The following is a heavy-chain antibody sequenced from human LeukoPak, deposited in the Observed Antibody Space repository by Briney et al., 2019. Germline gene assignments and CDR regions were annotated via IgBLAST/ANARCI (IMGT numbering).Heavy chain of an antibody. Sequence: PSETLSPTCTVSGVSISSYYWSWSRQPPGKGREWSAFLHYSGSTNANPSLKSGVTTSLATYKNQVFLELTSVTAADTAAYYCARHWDYDGSPHDAFDVWGQGTMVTVSS. D-gene: IGHD3-22*01. CDR2: LHYSGST. CDR3: ARHWDYDGSPHDAFDV. CDR1: GVSISSYY. V-gene: IGHV4-59*08. J-gene: IGHJ3*01.